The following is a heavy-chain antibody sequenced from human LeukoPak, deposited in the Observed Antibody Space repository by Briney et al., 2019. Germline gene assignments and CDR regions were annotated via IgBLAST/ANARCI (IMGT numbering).Heavy chain of an antibody. CDR1: GGSISSSSYY. V-gene: IGHV4-39*01. J-gene: IGHJ5*02. D-gene: IGHD2-2*01. Sequence: SETLSLTCTVSGGSISSSSYYWGWIRQPPGKGLEWIGSIYYSGSTYYNPSLKSRVTISVDTSKNQFSLKLSSVTAADTAVYYCARHFPHSVVVPAARRKGWFDPWGQGTLVTVSS. CDR3: ARHFPHSVVVPAARRKGWFDP. CDR2: IYYSGST.